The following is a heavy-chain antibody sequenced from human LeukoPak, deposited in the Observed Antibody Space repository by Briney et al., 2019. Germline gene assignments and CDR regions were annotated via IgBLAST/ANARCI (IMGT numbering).Heavy chain of an antibody. Sequence: PGGPLRLSCAASGFTFSSYGMTWVRQAPGKGLEWVSTISGSGAITYDADSVKGRFTISRDNSKNTLFLQMSSLRAEDTALYYCAKEGVVAAFFDHWGQGALVSVSS. D-gene: IGHD2-15*01. J-gene: IGHJ4*02. CDR3: AKEGVVAAFFDH. CDR1: GFTFSSYG. CDR2: ISGSGAIT. V-gene: IGHV3-23*01.